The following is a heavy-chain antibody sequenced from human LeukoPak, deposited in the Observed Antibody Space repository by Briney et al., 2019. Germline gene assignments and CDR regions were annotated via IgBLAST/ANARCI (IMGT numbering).Heavy chain of an antibody. CDR3: ARGASAYIPKGGFFDY. V-gene: IGHV3-53*01. Sequence: GGSLRLSCTASGFTVSSNYMSWVRQAPGKGLEWVSVIYSGGTTYYVDSVKGRFTISRDNSKNTLYLQMNSLRAEDTAVYYCARGASAYIPKGGFFDYWGQGTLVTVSS. CDR2: IYSGGTT. CDR1: GFTVSSNY. J-gene: IGHJ4*02. D-gene: IGHD2-2*02.